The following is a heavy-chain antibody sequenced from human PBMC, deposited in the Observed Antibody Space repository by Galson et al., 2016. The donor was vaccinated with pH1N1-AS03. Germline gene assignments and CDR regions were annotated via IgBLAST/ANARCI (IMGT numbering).Heavy chain of an antibody. CDR1: GGSISSSYY. V-gene: IGHV4-39*07. CDR2: VHYSGST. D-gene: IGHD2-15*01. Sequence: ETLSLTCTVSGGSISSSYYWAWIRQPPGRGLEWVGSVHYSGSTNYNPSLESRVTIPVDTSKSQFSLRLSSVTAADTAVYFCATVRWTHGAFDFWGQGTMVTVSS. J-gene: IGHJ3*01. CDR3: ATVRWTHGAFDF.